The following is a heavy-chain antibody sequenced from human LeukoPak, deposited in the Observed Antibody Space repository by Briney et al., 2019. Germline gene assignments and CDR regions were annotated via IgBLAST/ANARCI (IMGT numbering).Heavy chain of an antibody. J-gene: IGHJ4*02. CDR1: GGSISSSDYY. V-gene: IGHV4-39*01. D-gene: IGHD3-10*01. CDR2: IYYSGST. Sequence: SETLSLTCTVSGGSISSSDYYWGWVRQPPGKGLEWIGNIYYSGSTYSSPSLKSRVTISSDTSKNQFSLKLTSVTAADTAVYYCTRGGPSGSGTVSIDSWGQGTLVTVSS. CDR3: TRGGPSGSGTVSIDS.